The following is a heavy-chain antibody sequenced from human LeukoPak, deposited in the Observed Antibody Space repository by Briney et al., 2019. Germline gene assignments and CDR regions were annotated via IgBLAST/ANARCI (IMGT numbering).Heavy chain of an antibody. CDR2: INHSGST. CDR1: GGSFSGYY. Sequence: PSETLSLTCAVYGGSFSGYYWSWIRQPPGKGLEWIGEINHSGSTNYNPSLKSRVTISVDTSKNQFSLKLSSVTAADTAVYYCARRPITMVRGVIGYYYYYYMDVWGKGTTVTISS. V-gene: IGHV4-34*01. J-gene: IGHJ6*03. D-gene: IGHD3-10*01. CDR3: ARRPITMVRGVIGYYYYYYMDV.